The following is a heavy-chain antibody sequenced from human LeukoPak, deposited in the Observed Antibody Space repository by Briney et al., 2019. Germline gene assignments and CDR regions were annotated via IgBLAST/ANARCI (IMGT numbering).Heavy chain of an antibody. CDR2: ISYDGSNK. D-gene: IGHD5-18*01. V-gene: IGHV3-30*14. J-gene: IGHJ6*02. CDR1: GFTFSSYA. CDR3: ARGFQLWDYYYYGMDV. Sequence: GGSLRLSCAASGFTFSSYAMHWVRQAPGKGLEWVAVISYDGSNKYYADSVKGRFTISRDNSKNTLYLQMNSLRAEDTAVYYCARGFQLWDYYYYGMDVWGQGTTVTVSS.